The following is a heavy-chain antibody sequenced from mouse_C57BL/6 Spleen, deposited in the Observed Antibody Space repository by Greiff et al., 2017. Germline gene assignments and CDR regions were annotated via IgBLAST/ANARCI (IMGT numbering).Heavy chain of an antibody. V-gene: IGHV1-80*01. Sequence: VKVVESGAELVKPGASVKISCKASGYAFSSYWMNWVKQRPGKGLEWIGQIYPGDGDTNYNGKFKGKATLTADKSSSTAYMQLSSLTSEDSAVYFCARGVYYDYDAGSYFDYWGQGTTLTVSS. CDR1: GYAFSSYW. J-gene: IGHJ2*01. CDR2: IYPGDGDT. D-gene: IGHD2-4*01. CDR3: ARGVYYDYDAGSYFDY.